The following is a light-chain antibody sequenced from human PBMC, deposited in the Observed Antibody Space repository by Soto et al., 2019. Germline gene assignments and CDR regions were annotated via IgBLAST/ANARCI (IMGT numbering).Light chain of an antibody. J-gene: IGKJ2*01. Sequence: DIQLTQSPSTLSASVGDRVTITCRASQRISRWLAWYQQKLGKAPKVLIYHASTLESGVPSRFSRGVSGTEFTLTISSLQPDDFATYFCQQYNDYLFTFGQGTKLEI. CDR3: QQYNDYLFT. CDR1: QRISRW. V-gene: IGKV1-5*01. CDR2: HAS.